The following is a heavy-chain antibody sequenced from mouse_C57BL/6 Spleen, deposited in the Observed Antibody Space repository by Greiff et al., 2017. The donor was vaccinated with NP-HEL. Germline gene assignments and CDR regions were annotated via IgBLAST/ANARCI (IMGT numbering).Heavy chain of an antibody. Sequence: VQLQQPGTELVKPGASVKLSCKASGYTFTSYWMHWVKQRPGQGLEWIGNINPSNGGTNYNEKFKSKATLTVDKSSSTAYMQLSSLTSEDSAVYYCAREGYGNYVKFAYWGQGTLVTVSA. CDR3: AREGYGNYVKFAY. V-gene: IGHV1-53*01. CDR2: INPSNGGT. J-gene: IGHJ3*01. D-gene: IGHD2-1*01. CDR1: GYTFTSYW.